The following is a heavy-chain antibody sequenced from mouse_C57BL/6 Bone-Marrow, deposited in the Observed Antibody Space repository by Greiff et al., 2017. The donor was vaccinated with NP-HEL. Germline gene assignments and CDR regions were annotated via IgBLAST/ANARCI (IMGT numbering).Heavy chain of an antibody. CDR3: ARDLGYYYGSSFYWYFDV. J-gene: IGHJ1*03. D-gene: IGHD1-1*01. CDR2: ISDGGSYT. V-gene: IGHV5-4*01. CDR1: GFTFSSYA. Sequence: EVQRVESGGGLVKPGGSLKLSCAASGFTFSSYAMSWVRQTPEKRLEWVATISDGGSYTYYPDNVKGRFTISRDNAKNNLYLQMSHLKSEDTAMYYCARDLGYYYGSSFYWYFDVWGTGTTVTVSS.